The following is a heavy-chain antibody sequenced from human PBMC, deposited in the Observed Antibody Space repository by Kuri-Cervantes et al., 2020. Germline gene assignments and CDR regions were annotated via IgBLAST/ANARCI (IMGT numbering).Heavy chain of an antibody. Sequence: GESLKISCAASGLTFSPFWMHWVRQAPGKGLEWVALIRYDGSNKYYADSVKGRFTISRDNSKNTLYLQMNSLRAEDTAVYYCANQGSQMAPQGHYYYYYMDVWGKGITVTVSS. CDR2: IRYDGSNK. J-gene: IGHJ6*03. D-gene: IGHD5-24*01. CDR1: GLTFSPFW. V-gene: IGHV3-30*02. CDR3: ANQGSQMAPQGHYYYYYMDV.